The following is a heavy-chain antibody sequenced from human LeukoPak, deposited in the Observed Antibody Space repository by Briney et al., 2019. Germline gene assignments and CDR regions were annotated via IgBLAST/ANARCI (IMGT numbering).Heavy chain of an antibody. D-gene: IGHD6-19*01. J-gene: IGHJ4*02. Sequence: SETLSLTCTVSGGSISSYYWSWIRQPPGKGLEWIGYIYYSGSTNYNPSLKSRVTISVDTSKNQFSLKLSSVTAADTAVYYCARVEYSSGPIDYWGQGTLVTVSS. CDR1: GGSISSYY. CDR2: IYYSGST. V-gene: IGHV4-59*01. CDR3: ARVEYSSGPIDY.